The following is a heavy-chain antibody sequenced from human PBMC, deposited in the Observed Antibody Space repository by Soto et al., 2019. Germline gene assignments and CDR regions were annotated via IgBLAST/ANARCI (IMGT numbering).Heavy chain of an antibody. V-gene: IGHV3-23*04. J-gene: IGHJ4*02. Sequence: EVQLVESGGDLVQPGGSLRLSCAASGFTFTNYLMTWVRQAPGKGLEWVSYIDKSGGDTYYADSVKGRFTNSRDNSKNTLYLHMNGLRAEDTALYYCAKDTYSRSWDFWGQGTLVTVSS. CDR3: AKDTYSRSWDF. CDR1: GFTFTNYL. D-gene: IGHD2-2*01. CDR2: IDKSGGDT.